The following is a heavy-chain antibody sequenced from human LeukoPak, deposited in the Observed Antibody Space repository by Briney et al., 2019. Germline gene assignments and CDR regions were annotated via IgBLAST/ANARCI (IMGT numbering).Heavy chain of an antibody. CDR3: ARALAAAGTAGSLDY. CDR1: GYTFTNFY. Sequence: SVKVSCKASGYTFTNFYMHWVRQAPGQGLEWMGGIIPIFGTANYAQKFQGRVTITADESTSTAYMELSSLRSEDTAVYYCARALAAAGTAGSLDYWGQGTLVTVSS. V-gene: IGHV1-69*13. D-gene: IGHD6-13*01. J-gene: IGHJ4*02. CDR2: IIPIFGTA.